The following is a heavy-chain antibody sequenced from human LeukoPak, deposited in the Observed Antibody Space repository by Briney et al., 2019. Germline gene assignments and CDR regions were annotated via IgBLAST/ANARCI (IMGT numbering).Heavy chain of an antibody. CDR3: ARGSCTSTSCPVDY. D-gene: IGHD2-2*01. J-gene: IGHJ4*02. V-gene: IGHV3-21*01. CDR2: ISSSGIYT. Sequence: PGGSLRLSCVGSGFTSSSYSMNWVRQAPGKGLEWVSSISSSGIYTYYADSVKGRFTISRDSAKNSLYLQMNSLRAEDTAVYYCARGSCTSTSCPVDYWGQGTLVSVSS. CDR1: GFTSSSYS.